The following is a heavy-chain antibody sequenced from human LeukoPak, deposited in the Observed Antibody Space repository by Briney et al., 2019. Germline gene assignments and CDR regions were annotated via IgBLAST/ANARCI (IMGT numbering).Heavy chain of an antibody. V-gene: IGHV3-9*03. CDR3: VRDIGGGSSH. D-gene: IGHD1-26*01. Sequence: PGRSLRLSCAASGFTFEDYAMHWVRQAPGKGLEWVSGISWNSGRIGYADSVKGRFTISRDNAKNSLYLQINSLSTEDMALYYRVRDIGGGSSHWGQGTLVTVSS. J-gene: IGHJ4*02. CDR1: GFTFEDYA. CDR2: ISWNSGRI.